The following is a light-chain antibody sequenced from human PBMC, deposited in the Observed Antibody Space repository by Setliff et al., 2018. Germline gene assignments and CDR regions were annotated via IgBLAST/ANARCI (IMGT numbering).Light chain of an antibody. CDR1: SSDVGGYNY. CDR2: DVS. J-gene: IGLJ1*01. CDR3: CSYAGSYTSLYV. V-gene: IGLV2-11*01. Sequence: QSALTQPLSVSGSPGQSVTISCTGTSSDVGGYNYVSWYQQHPGKAPKLMIYDVSKRPSGVPDRFSGSKSGNTASLTISGLQAEDEADYYCCSYAGSYTSLYVFGTGTKVT.